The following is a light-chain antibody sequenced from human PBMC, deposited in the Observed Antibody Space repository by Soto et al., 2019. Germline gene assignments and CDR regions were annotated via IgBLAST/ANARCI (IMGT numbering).Light chain of an antibody. Sequence: EIVLTQSPGTLSLSPGERATLSCRASQSVSNTQLAWYQQKHGQAPRLLIYGASSRATGLPDRFTGSGSGTDFILTISRLEPEDFAVYYCQQYGRSPLTFGGGTKVEIK. CDR1: QSVSNTQ. J-gene: IGKJ4*01. V-gene: IGKV3-20*01. CDR2: GAS. CDR3: QQYGRSPLT.